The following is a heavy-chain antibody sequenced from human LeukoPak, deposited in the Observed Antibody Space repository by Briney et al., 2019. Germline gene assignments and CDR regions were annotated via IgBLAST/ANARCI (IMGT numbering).Heavy chain of an antibody. Sequence: GGSLRLSCAASGFSFSSYAMSWVRQAPGKGLEWVSSISGSGDNTYYAESVKGWFTISRDNSKNTLFLQMNSLRAEDTAVFYCAKRSGYTTGWFFDFWGQGTLVTVSS. CDR2: ISGSGDNT. CDR1: GFSFSSYA. V-gene: IGHV3-23*01. J-gene: IGHJ4*02. D-gene: IGHD6-19*01. CDR3: AKRSGYTTGWFFDF.